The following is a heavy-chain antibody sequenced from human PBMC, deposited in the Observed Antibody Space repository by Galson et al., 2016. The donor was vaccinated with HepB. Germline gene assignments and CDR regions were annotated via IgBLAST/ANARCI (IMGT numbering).Heavy chain of an antibody. D-gene: IGHD2-15*01. Sequence: SLRLSCAASGFTFSSFGMNWVRQAPGKGLEWVSFISSSSNYIYYADSVKGRFPISRDNAKNSLYLQMNSLRAEDTAVYYWAREECSGGSCYIDFWGQGTLVTVSS. CDR3: AREECSGGSCYIDF. CDR2: ISSSSNYI. J-gene: IGHJ4*02. CDR1: GFTFSSFG. V-gene: IGHV3-21*01.